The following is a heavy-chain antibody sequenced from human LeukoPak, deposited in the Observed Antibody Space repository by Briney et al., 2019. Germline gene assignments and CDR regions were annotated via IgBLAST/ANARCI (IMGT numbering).Heavy chain of an antibody. Sequence: GGSLRLSCAASGFTFSTYWMSWVRQAPGKGLVWVANIKQDGSEKYYVDSVKGRFTISGDNAKNSLYLQMNSLRAEDTAMYYCARDSAGNDYWGQGTLVTVSS. CDR1: GFTFSTYW. D-gene: IGHD6-13*01. V-gene: IGHV3-7*01. J-gene: IGHJ4*01. CDR3: ARDSAGNDY. CDR2: IKQDGSEK.